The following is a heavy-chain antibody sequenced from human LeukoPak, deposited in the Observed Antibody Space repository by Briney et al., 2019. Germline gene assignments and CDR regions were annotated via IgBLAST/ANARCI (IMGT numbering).Heavy chain of an antibody. CDR3: ARVIAGAAGFWHDP. V-gene: IGHV4-4*07. D-gene: IGHD1-26*01. CDR2: IYTGGTA. J-gene: IGHJ5*02. CDR1: GASISTDY. Sequence: SETLSLTCSVSGASISTDYWSWVRQPAGKGLEWIGRIYTGGTAKYNSSLKSRVTILVDRSKNQFSLKVTSVTAADTAVYYCARVIAGAAGFWHDPWGREPWSPSPQ.